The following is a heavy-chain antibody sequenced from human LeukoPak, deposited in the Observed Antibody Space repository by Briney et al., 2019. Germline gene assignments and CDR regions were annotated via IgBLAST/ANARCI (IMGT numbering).Heavy chain of an antibody. J-gene: IGHJ4*02. D-gene: IGHD3-10*01. CDR2: INHSGST. Sequence: SETLSLTCAVYGGSFNGYYWSWLRQPPGKGLEWIGEINHSGSTNYNPSLKSRVTISVDTSKNQFSLKLSSVTAADTAVYYCAREERGVLCFGELSTLDYWGQGTLVTVSS. V-gene: IGHV4-34*01. CDR1: GGSFNGYY. CDR3: AREERGVLCFGELSTLDY.